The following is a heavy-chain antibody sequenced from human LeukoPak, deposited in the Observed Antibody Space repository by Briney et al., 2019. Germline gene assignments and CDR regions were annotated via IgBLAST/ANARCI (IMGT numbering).Heavy chain of an antibody. CDR1: GFSISNDW. CDR3: ARSGIYDSSGFDY. Sequence: GGSLRLSCAASGFSISNDWMSWVRQAPGKGLEWVSGISWNSGSIGYADSVKGRFTISRDNAKNSLYLQMNSLRAKDTALYYCARSGIYDSSGFDYWGQGTLVTVSS. D-gene: IGHD3-22*01. J-gene: IGHJ4*02. V-gene: IGHV3-9*01. CDR2: ISWNSGSI.